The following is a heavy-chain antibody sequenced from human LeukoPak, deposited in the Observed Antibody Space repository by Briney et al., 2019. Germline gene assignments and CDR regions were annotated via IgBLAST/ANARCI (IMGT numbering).Heavy chain of an antibody. CDR1: GYTFTGYY. J-gene: IGHJ4*02. Sequence: ASVKVSCKASGYTFTGYYMHWVRQAPGQGLEWMGWINPNSGGTNYAQKFQGRVTMTRDMSISTAYMELSRLRSDDTAVYYCARRSGIAVADDYWGQGTLVTVSS. CDR3: ARRSGIAVADDY. D-gene: IGHD6-19*01. CDR2: INPNSGGT. V-gene: IGHV1-2*02.